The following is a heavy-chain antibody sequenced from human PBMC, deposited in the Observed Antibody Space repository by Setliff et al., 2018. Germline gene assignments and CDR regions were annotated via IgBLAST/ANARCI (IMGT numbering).Heavy chain of an antibody. J-gene: IGHJ3*02. CDR1: GSAISSGHY. V-gene: IGHV4-38-2*02. CDR3: VRDAGDGYGVDAYAGGGLDI. D-gene: IGHD4-17*01. CDR2: FRPSGKT. Sequence: PSETLSLTCAVSGSAISSGHYWGWIRQPPGKGLEWIGSFRPSGKTYYNPSLKSRVTISVDTSKKHFSLKLTSVTAADTAVYYCVRDAGDGYGVDAYAGGGLDIWGQGTVVTVS.